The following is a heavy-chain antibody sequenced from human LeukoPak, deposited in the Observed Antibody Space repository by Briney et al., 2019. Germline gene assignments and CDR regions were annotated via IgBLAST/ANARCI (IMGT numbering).Heavy chain of an antibody. CDR3: ARERAAITYYDILTGPNDAFDI. V-gene: IGHV4-34*01. CDR2: INHSGST. CDR1: GGSFSGYY. Sequence: NTSGTLSLTCAVYGGSFSGYYWSWIRQPPGKGLEWIGEINHSGSTNYNPSLKSRVTISVDTSKNQFSLKLSSVTAADTAVYYCARERAAITYYDILTGPNDAFDIWGQGTLVTVSS. D-gene: IGHD3-9*01. J-gene: IGHJ3*02.